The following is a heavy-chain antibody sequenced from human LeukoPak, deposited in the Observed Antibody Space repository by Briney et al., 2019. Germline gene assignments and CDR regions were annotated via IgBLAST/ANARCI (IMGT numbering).Heavy chain of an antibody. J-gene: IGHJ4*02. CDR3: AILTTVTMKGDY. CDR2: ISGSGGST. Sequence: GGSLRLSCAASGFTFSSYAMSWVRQAPGKGLEWVSAISGSGGSTYYADSVKGRFTISRDNSKNTLYLQMNSLRAEDTAVYYCAILTTVTMKGDYWGQGTLVTVSS. D-gene: IGHD4-17*01. CDR1: GFTFSSYA. V-gene: IGHV3-23*01.